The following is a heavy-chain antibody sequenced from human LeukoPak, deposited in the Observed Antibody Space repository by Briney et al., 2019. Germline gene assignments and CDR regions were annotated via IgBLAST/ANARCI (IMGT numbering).Heavy chain of an antibody. CDR3: TRLQIAVAGPNWFDP. J-gene: IGHJ5*02. CDR2: IKQDGSVQ. V-gene: IGHV3-7*01. CDR1: KFTFSPYW. D-gene: IGHD6-19*01. Sequence: GGSLRLSCAASKFTFSPYWMSWVRQAPGKGLEWVANIKQDGSVQFYMDSLKGRFSVSRDNAKNSLYLQMNGLRVEDTAVYYCTRLQIAVAGPNWFDPWGQGTLVTVSS.